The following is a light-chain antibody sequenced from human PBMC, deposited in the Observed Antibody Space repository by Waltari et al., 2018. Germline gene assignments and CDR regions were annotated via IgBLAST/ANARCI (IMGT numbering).Light chain of an antibody. CDR3: GQTTHWPRT. V-gene: IGKV2-30*02. CDR2: KIS. Sequence: DVVLTPSRLSLSVTLGQPASISCRSSQGLVHSDGNTYLNWFHQRPGQSPRRLIYKISRREAGVPVRFSGSGSGTEFTLKISRVEAEDVGFYYGGQTTHWPRTFGQGTKVKIK. J-gene: IGKJ1*01. CDR1: QGLVHSDGNTY.